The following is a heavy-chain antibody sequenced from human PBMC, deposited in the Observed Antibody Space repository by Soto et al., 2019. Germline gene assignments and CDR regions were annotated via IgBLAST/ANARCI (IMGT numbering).Heavy chain of an antibody. D-gene: IGHD2-2*01. V-gene: IGHV1-18*01. J-gene: IGHJ6*03. CDR1: GYTFTSYG. CDR2: ISAYNGNT. Sequence: QVQLVQSGAEVKKPGASVKVSCKASGYTFTSYGISWVRQAPGQGLEWMGWISAYNGNTNYAQKLQGRVTMTTDTSTSTADMELRSLRSDDTAVYYCARDGYCSVTSCDYYYYYYMDVWGKGTTVTVSS. CDR3: ARDGYCSVTSCDYYYYYYMDV.